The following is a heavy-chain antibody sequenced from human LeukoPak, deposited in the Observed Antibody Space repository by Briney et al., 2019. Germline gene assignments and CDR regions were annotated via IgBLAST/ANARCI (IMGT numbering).Heavy chain of an antibody. D-gene: IGHD3-22*01. CDR1: GGSISSSSYY. CDR3: ARLYYDSSGYYQICYFDY. J-gene: IGHJ4*02. CDR2: IYYSGST. Sequence: PSETLSLTCTVSGGSISSSSYYWGWIRPPPGKGLDWIGSIYYSGSTYYNPSLKSRVTISVDTSKNQFSLNLSSVTAADTAVYYCARLYYDSSGYYQICYFDYWGQGTLVTVSS. V-gene: IGHV4-39*01.